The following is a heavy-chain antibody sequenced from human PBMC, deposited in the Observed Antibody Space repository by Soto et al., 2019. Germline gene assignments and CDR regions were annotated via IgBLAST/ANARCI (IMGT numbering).Heavy chain of an antibody. V-gene: IGHV4-39*01. J-gene: IGHJ5*02. CDR3: ASPKIAFYNWFDP. CDR2: IYYSGST. Sequence: SETLSLTCTVSGGSISSSSYYWGWIRQPPGKGLEWIGSIYYSGSTYYNPSLKSRVTISVDTSKSQFSLKLTSVTAADTAVYYCASPKIAFYNWFDPWGQGTLVTVSS. CDR1: GGSISSSSYY. D-gene: IGHD3-3*02.